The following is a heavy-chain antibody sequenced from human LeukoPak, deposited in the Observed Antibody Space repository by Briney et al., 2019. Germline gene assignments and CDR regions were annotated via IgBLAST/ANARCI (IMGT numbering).Heavy chain of an antibody. CDR3: ARAATVTTFVGAWFDP. J-gene: IGHJ5*02. Sequence: SETLSLTCSVSGGSITNYHWSWIRQPPGRGLEWLGYIYYTGSTKYNPSLKSRVTISVDTSKNQFSLKLSSVTAADTAVYYCARAATVTTFVGAWFDPWGQGTLVTVSS. V-gene: IGHV4-59*12. CDR1: GGSITNYH. D-gene: IGHD4-17*01. CDR2: IYYTGST.